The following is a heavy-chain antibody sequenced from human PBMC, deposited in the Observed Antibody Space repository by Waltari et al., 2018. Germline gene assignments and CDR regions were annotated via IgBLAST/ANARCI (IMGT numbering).Heavy chain of an antibody. Sequence: EVQLVASGGGLVQPGGSLRLSCAASGCTFSSYSMNWVRQAPGTGLEWVSYISSSSSTIDDADSLKGRFTISRDNAKKSLYLQMNSLRDEDTAVYYCAGLGYSSSWYPGKYYYMDVWGKGTTVTVSS. V-gene: IGHV3-48*02. CDR1: GCTFSSYS. J-gene: IGHJ6*03. D-gene: IGHD6-13*01. CDR3: AGLGYSSSWYPGKYYYMDV. CDR2: ISSSSSTI.